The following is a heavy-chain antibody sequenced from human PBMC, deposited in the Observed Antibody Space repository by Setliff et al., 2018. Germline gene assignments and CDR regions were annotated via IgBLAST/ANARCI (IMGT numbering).Heavy chain of an antibody. CDR3: ARQLYYYGTPGYFDY. J-gene: IGHJ4*02. V-gene: IGHV4-30-4*08. CDR1: GGSISSGDYY. D-gene: IGHD3-10*01. Sequence: SETLSLTCTVPGGSISSGDYYWTWIRQPPGKGLEWIGFIYYSGNTFYNPSLKSRLTISVDTSKNLFSLKLSSVTAADTAVYYCARQLYYYGTPGYFDYWGQGTLVTVSS. CDR2: IYYSGNT.